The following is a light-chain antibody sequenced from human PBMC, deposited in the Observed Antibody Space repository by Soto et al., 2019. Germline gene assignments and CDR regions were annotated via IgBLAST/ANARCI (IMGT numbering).Light chain of an antibody. Sequence: DIHMTHSPSSVASSVVDRVTITCQASQNINNYLNCYQQKPGRAPKLLIYDASNLEAGVPSRFRGSGSGTDFTFTISRLQPEDIATYYCQQYENLPTFGQGTRLEI. CDR2: DAS. CDR3: QQYENLPT. V-gene: IGKV1-33*01. J-gene: IGKJ5*01. CDR1: QNINNY.